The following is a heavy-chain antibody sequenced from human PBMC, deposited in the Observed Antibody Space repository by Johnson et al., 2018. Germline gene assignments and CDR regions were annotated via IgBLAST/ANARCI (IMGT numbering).Heavy chain of an antibody. Sequence: VQLVESGGGVVEPGRSLRLSCAASGFTFSSYAMHWVRQAPGKGLEWVAVISYDGSNTYYADSVKARFTISRDNSKNTLYPKMNSLGVADTAVYYCARDPESILWSLDQQDVWGKGTTVTVSS. CDR2: ISYDGSNT. V-gene: IGHV3-30-3*01. CDR3: ARDPESILWSLDQQDV. D-gene: IGHD2-21*01. J-gene: IGHJ6*04. CDR1: GFTFSSYA.